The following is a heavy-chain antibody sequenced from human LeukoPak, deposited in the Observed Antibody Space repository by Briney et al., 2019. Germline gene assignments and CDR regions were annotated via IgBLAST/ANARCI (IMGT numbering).Heavy chain of an antibody. CDR1: GYTFTSYG. V-gene: IGHV1-18*01. Sequence: ASVKVSCKASGYTFTSYGISWVRQAPGQGLEWMGWISAHSGNTNYAQKLQGRVTMTTDTSTSTAYMELRSLRSDDTAVYYCARSARGIAVAGTCDYWGQGTLVTVSS. J-gene: IGHJ4*02. CDR2: ISAHSGNT. CDR3: ARSARGIAVAGTCDY. D-gene: IGHD6-19*01.